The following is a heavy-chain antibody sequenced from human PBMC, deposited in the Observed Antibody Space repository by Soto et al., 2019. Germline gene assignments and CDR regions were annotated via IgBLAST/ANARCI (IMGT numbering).Heavy chain of an antibody. V-gene: IGHV3-30-3*01. CDR3: ARSVAVAGLEW. CDR2: ISYDGNKK. J-gene: IGHJ4*02. Sequence: QVQLVESGGGVVQPGRSLRLSCAASGFTLSSYSMYWVRETPGKGLEWVALISYDGNKKHYGDSVRGRLTSSIDTSKNTVYLEMQRLRPEETAVYYCARSVAVAGLEWWGQGTLVTVSS. CDR1: GFTLSSYS. D-gene: IGHD6-19*01.